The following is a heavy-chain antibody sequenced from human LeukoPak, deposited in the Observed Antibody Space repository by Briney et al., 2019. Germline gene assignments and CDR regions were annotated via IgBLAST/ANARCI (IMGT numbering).Heavy chain of an antibody. D-gene: IGHD4-17*01. V-gene: IGHV3-21*01. J-gene: IGHJ6*03. CDR1: GFTFSSYS. CDR3: ATKLYGDYVDYFYYMDV. CDR2: ISSSSSYT. Sequence: GGSLRLSCAASGFTFSSYSMNWVRQAPGKGLELVSSISSSSSYTYYADSVKGRFTIFRDNAKNSLYLQMNSLRAEDTAVYYCATKLYGDYVDYFYYMDVWGKGTTVTVSS.